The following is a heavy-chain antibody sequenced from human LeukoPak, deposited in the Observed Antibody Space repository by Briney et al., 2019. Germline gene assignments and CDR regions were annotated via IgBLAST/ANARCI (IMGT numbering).Heavy chain of an antibody. CDR1: GGSISGYY. CDR2: INHRGST. CDR3: ARGRWWAAAAIGY. V-gene: IGHV4-34*01. J-gene: IGHJ4*02. D-gene: IGHD6-13*01. Sequence: KPSETLSLTCTVSGGSISGYYWSWIRQPPGKGLEWIGEINHRGSTSYNPSLKSRVTISVDTSKNQFSLKLSSVTAADTAVYYCARGRWWAAAAIGYWGQGTLVTVSS.